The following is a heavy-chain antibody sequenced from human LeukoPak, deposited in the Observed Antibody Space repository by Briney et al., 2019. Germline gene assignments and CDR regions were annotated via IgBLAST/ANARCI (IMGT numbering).Heavy chain of an antibody. CDR1: GFTFSSYW. Sequence: SGGSLRLSCAASGFTFSSYWMSWVRQTPGKGLEWVANIKHDGSEKYYVDSVKGRFTISRDNAQNSLYLQMNSLRAEDTAVYYCTTGGKSSGYFSYWGQGTPVTVSS. D-gene: IGHD3-3*01. V-gene: IGHV3-7*01. CDR3: TTGGKSSGYFSY. CDR2: IKHDGSEK. J-gene: IGHJ4*02.